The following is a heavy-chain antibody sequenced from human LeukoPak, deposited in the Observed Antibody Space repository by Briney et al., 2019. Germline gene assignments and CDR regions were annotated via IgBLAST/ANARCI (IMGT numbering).Heavy chain of an antibody. Sequence: ASVTVSCKASGYTFTGYYMHWVRQAPGQGLEWMGWINPNSGGTNYAQKFQGRVTMTRDTSISTAYMELSRLRSDDTAVYYCANLGGYSGYDLSGYWGQGTLVTVSS. CDR3: ANLGGYSGYDLSGY. J-gene: IGHJ4*02. CDR2: INPNSGGT. CDR1: GYTFTGYY. V-gene: IGHV1-2*02. D-gene: IGHD5-12*01.